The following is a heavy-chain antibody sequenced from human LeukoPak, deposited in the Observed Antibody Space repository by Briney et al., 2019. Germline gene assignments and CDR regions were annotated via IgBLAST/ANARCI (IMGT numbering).Heavy chain of an antibody. CDR3: ASGVSGSYGCGDY. J-gene: IGHJ4*02. CDR2: INSDGSDT. V-gene: IGHV3-74*01. CDR1: GFAFSSYW. Sequence: GGSLRLPVAAPGFAFSSYWMHWVRQAPGKGLVGVARINSDGSDTSYADSVKGRFTISRDNAKNTLYLQMNSLRGEDTAVYYCASGVSGSYGCGDYWGQGTLVTVSS. D-gene: IGHD1-26*01.